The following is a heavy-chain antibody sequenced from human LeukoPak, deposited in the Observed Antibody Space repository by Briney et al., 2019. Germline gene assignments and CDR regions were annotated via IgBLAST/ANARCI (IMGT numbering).Heavy chain of an antibody. CDR3: ARDSGWQLVDERHFDY. D-gene: IGHD6-6*01. V-gene: IGHV1-69*05. J-gene: IGHJ4*02. CDR2: TIPIFGTA. CDR1: GGTFSSYA. Sequence: SVKVSCKASGGTFSSYAISWVRQAPGQGLEWMGGTIPIFGTANYAQKFQGRVTITTDESTSTAYMELSSLRSEDTAVYYCARDSGWQLVDERHFDYWGQGTLVTVSS.